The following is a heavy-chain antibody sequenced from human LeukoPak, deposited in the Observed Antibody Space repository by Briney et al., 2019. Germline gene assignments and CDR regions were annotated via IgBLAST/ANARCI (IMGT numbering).Heavy chain of an antibody. Sequence: AETLSLTCAVYGGSFSGYYWSWIRQPPGKGLEWIGEINHSGSTNYNPSLKSRVTISVDTSKNQFSLKLSSVTAADTAVYYCARDTRGYYYDSSGYYVDYWGQGTLVTVSS. V-gene: IGHV4-34*01. D-gene: IGHD3-22*01. CDR3: ARDTRGYYYDSSGYYVDY. J-gene: IGHJ4*02. CDR2: INHSGST. CDR1: GGSFSGYY.